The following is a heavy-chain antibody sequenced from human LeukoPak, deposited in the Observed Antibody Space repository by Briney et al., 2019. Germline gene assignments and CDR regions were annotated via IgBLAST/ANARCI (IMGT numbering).Heavy chain of an antibody. CDR3: ARVTKEGIAVAPDY. V-gene: IGHV3-11*01. CDR1: GFTSSDYY. D-gene: IGHD6-19*01. J-gene: IGHJ4*02. Sequence: SGGSLRLSCAASGFTSSDYYMSWIRQAPGKGLEWVSYISSSGSSENYADSVKGRFTISRDNAKSSLYLQMNSLRAEDTAVYYCARVTKEGIAVAPDYWGQGTLVTVPS. CDR2: ISSSGSSE.